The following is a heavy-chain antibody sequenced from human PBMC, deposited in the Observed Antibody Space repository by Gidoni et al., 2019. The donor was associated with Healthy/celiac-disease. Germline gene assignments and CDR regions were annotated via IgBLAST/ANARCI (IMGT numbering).Heavy chain of an antibody. CDR3: ASELEARGFDP. CDR1: GGSISSSSYY. Sequence: QLQLQESGPGLVKPSETLSLTCTVSGGSISSSSYYWGWIRQPPGKGLEWIGSIYYSGSTYYNPSLKSRVTISVDTSKNQFSLKLSSVTAADTAVYYCASELEARGFDPWGQGTLVTVSS. V-gene: IGHV4-39*01. J-gene: IGHJ5*02. CDR2: IYYSGST. D-gene: IGHD1-1*01.